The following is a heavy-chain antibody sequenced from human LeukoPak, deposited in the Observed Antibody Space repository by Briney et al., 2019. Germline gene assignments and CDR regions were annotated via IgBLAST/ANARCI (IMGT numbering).Heavy chain of an antibody. V-gene: IGHV3-15*01. D-gene: IGHD5-24*01. J-gene: IGHJ4*02. CDR1: GITFIKAW. CDR3: TTDRALGDRALFDY. CDR2: IKSTSNGGTT. Sequence: PGGSLRLSCAASGITFIKAWLGWVRHVPGKGLEGVARIKSTSNGGTTDFAPAVKDRFSISTDHSKNTLYLHMNRLKIEDTAVYFCTTDRALGDRALFDYWGQGTLVTVSS.